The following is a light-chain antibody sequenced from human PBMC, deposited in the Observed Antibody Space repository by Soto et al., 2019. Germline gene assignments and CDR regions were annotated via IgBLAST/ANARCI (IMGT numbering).Light chain of an antibody. J-gene: IGLJ2*01. Sequence: QSALTQPASVSGSPGQSXTISCTGTSSDVGDYNYVSWYQQHPGKAPKLMIYEVTNRPSGVSNRFSGSKSGNTASLTISGLQAEDEADYYCTSYTTSTTVVFGGGTKVTVL. CDR3: TSYTTSTTVV. CDR1: SSDVGDYNY. CDR2: EVT. V-gene: IGLV2-14*01.